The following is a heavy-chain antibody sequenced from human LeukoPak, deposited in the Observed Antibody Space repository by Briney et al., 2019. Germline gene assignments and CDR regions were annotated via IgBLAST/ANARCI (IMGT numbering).Heavy chain of an antibody. J-gene: IGHJ4*02. CDR2: IYHSGST. CDR1: GYSISSGYY. CDR3: ARDRSDKDIVVVTAEN. V-gene: IGHV4-38-2*02. D-gene: IGHD2-21*02. Sequence: SETLSLTCTVSGYSISSGYYWGWIRQPPGKGLEWIGSIYHSGSTYYNPSLKSRVTISVDTSKNQFSLKLSSVTAADTAVYYCARDRSDKDIVVVTAENWGQGTLVTVSS.